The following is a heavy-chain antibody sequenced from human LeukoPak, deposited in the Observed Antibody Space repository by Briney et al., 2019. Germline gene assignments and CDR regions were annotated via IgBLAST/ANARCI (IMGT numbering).Heavy chain of an antibody. J-gene: IGHJ3*02. CDR3: ARGGSGISNAFDI. CDR2: LYYSGST. V-gene: IGHV4-59*01. Sequence: SSETLSLTCSVSGGSISSYYWSWIRQPPGKGLEWIGYLYYSGSTNSNPSLKSRVTMSVDTSKNQFSLKLRSVTAADTAVYYCARGGSGISNAFDIWGQGTMVTVSS. CDR1: GGSISSYY. D-gene: IGHD3-10*01.